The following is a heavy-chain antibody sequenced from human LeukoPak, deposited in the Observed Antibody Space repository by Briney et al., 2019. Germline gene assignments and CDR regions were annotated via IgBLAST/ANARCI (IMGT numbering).Heavy chain of an antibody. CDR2: ISYDGSNK. CDR3: ARAAVGDAFDI. CDR1: GFTFSSYG. D-gene: IGHD2-2*01. Sequence: PGGSLRLSCAASGFTFSSYGMHWVRQAPGKGLEWVAVISYDGSNKYYADSVKGRSTISRDNSKNTLYLQMNSLRAEDTAVYYCARAAVGDAFDIWGQGTMVTVSS. V-gene: IGHV3-30*03. J-gene: IGHJ3*02.